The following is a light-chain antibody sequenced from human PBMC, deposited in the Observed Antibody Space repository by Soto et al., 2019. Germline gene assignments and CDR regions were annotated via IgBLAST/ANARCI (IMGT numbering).Light chain of an antibody. J-gene: IGKJ3*01. V-gene: IGKV1-33*01. CDR3: QHYDNLLLFT. CDR1: QDISDY. CDR2: DAS. Sequence: DIQMTQSPSSLSASVGDRVTITCQASQDISDYLNWYQQKPGKAPKLLVYDASNLETGDPSRFSGSGSGTNFTFTINTLQPEDTATYYCQHYDNLLLFTFGPGTKVEVK.